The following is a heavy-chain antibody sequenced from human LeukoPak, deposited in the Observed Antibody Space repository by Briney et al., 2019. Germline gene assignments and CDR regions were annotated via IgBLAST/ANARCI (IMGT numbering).Heavy chain of an antibody. D-gene: IGHD3-22*01. Sequence: PGGSLRLSCAASGFTFSSYAMSWVRQAPGKGLEWVSANSGSGGSTYYADSVKGRFTISRENSKNTLYLQMNSLRAEDTAVYYCAKSYYYDSSGYWVFDYWGQGTLVTVSS. CDR3: AKSYYYDSSGYWVFDY. J-gene: IGHJ4*02. CDR1: GFTFSSYA. CDR2: NSGSGGST. V-gene: IGHV3-23*01.